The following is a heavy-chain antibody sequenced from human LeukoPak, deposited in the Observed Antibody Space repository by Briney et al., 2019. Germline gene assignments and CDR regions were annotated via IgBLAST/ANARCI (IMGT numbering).Heavy chain of an antibody. J-gene: IGHJ6*02. CDR3: ARGSRITIFGVVLYYYYGMDV. Sequence: GGSLRLSCAASGFTFSSYAMSWVRQAPGKGLEWVSAISGSGGSTYYADSVKGRFTISRDNSKNTLYLQMNSLRAEDTAVYYCARGSRITIFGVVLYYYYGMDVWGQGTTVTVSS. CDR1: GFTFSSYA. V-gene: IGHV3-23*01. CDR2: ISGSGGST. D-gene: IGHD3-3*01.